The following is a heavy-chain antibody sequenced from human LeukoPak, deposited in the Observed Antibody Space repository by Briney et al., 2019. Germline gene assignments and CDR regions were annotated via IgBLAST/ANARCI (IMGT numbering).Heavy chain of an antibody. CDR2: LSGDGSDT. CDR3: AKDLGYSYGYDY. D-gene: IGHD5-18*01. J-gene: IGHJ4*02. CDR1: GFTFSTFP. Sequence: GGSLRLSCQASGFTFSTFPMSWVRQAPGKGLEWVSTLSGDGSDTHYADSVKGRFTISRDNSKNTLYLQMNSLRAEDTAVYYCAKDLGYSYGYDYWGQGTLVTVSS. V-gene: IGHV3-23*01.